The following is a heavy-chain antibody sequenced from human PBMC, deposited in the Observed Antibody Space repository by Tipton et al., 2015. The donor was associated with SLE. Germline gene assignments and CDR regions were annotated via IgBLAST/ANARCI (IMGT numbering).Heavy chain of an antibody. D-gene: IGHD4-17*01. CDR3: ARAGYGRTDAFDI. Sequence: SLRLSCAASGFTFSSYGMHWVRQAPGKGLEWVAFIRYDGSNKYYADSVKGRFTISRDNSKNTLYLQMNSLRAEDMAVYYCARAGYGRTDAFDIWGQGTMVTVSS. CDR2: IRYDGSNK. V-gene: IGHV3-30*02. J-gene: IGHJ3*02. CDR1: GFTFSSYG.